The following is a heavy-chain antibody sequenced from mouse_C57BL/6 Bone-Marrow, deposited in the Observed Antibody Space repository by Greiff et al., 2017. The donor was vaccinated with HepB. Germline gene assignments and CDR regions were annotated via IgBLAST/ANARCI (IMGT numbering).Heavy chain of an antibody. Sequence: LVESGAELVRPGASVKLSCTASGFNIKDDYMHWVKQRPEQGLEWIGWIDPENGDTEYASKFQGKATITADTSSNTAYLQLSSLTSEDTAVYYCTTGDYYGSSPWYFDVWGTGTTVTVSS. CDR3: TTGDYYGSSPWYFDV. CDR1: GFNIKDDY. CDR2: IDPENGDT. V-gene: IGHV14-4*01. J-gene: IGHJ1*03. D-gene: IGHD1-1*01.